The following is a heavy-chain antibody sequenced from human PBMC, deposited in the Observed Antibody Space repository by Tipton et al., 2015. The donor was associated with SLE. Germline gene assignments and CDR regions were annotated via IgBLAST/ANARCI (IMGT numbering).Heavy chain of an antibody. D-gene: IGHD6-13*01. V-gene: IGHV3-23*01. CDR2: ISGSGGST. J-gene: IGHJ6*03. CDR1: GFTFSSYA. CDR3: ARAPPSISSSGYYYFYMDV. Sequence: SLRLSCAASGFTFSSYAMSWVRQAPGKGLEWVSAISGSGGSTYYADSVKGRFTISRDNSKNTLYLQMNSLRAEGTAVYYCARAPPSISSSGYYYFYMDVWGKGTTVTVSS.